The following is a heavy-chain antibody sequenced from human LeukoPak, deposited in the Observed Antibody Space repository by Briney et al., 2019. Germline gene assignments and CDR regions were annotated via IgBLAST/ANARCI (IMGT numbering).Heavy chain of an antibody. CDR2: VTGNGGST. D-gene: IGHD4-17*01. V-gene: IGHV3-23*01. J-gene: IGHJ4*02. Sequence: PGGSLRLSCAASGFTFSNYAMSWVRQAPGKGLEWVSGVTGNGGSTFYADSVKGRFTISRDSSKNTLYLQMNSLRVEDTALYYCAKRRGPTYGDFDYWGQGTLATASS. CDR1: GFTFSNYA. CDR3: AKRRGPTYGDFDY.